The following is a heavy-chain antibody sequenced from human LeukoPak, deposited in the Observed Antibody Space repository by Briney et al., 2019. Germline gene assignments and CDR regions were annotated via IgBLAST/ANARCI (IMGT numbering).Heavy chain of an antibody. CDR3: VIRGDYYDSSGNWFDP. D-gene: IGHD3-22*01. J-gene: IGHJ5*02. CDR2: IYSGGST. V-gene: IGHV3-53*05. Sequence: PGGSLRLSCAASGFTVSSNYMSWVRQAPGKGLEWVSVIYSGGSTYYADSVKGRFTISRDNSKNTLYLQMNSLRSEDTAVYYCVIRGDYYDSSGNWFDPWGQGTLVTVSS. CDR1: GFTVSSNY.